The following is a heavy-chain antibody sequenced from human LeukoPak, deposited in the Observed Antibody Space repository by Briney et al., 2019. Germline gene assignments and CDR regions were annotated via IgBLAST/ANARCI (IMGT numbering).Heavy chain of an antibody. CDR3: ARGGDALHY. CDR2: IYSGGST. D-gene: IGHD2-8*01. Sequence: GGSLRPSCAASGFTVSSNFMTWVRQPPGKGLEWVSFIYSGGSTYYADSVKDRSTISRDNSKNMLYLQMNSLRAEDTAVYYCARGGDALHYWGQGTLVTVSS. J-gene: IGHJ4*02. V-gene: IGHV3-66*01. CDR1: GFTVSSNF.